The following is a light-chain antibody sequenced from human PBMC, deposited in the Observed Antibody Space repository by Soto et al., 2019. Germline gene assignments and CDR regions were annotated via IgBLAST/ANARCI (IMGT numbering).Light chain of an antibody. CDR1: QDIRNY. Sequence: EIQMTQSPSSLSASVGDRVTITCQASQDIRNYLNWYQQKPGKAPELLIFDASNLEPGVSSRFSGSGSGTDFSFTISGLQHEDFATYYCQQYRDLISFGGGTKVEVK. J-gene: IGKJ4*01. V-gene: IGKV1-33*01. CDR3: QQYRDLIS. CDR2: DAS.